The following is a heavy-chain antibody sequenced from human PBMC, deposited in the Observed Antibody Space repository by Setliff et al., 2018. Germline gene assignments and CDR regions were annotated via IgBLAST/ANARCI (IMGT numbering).Heavy chain of an antibody. Sequence: SETLSLTCTVAGGSISSGDYYWSWIRQPPGKGLEWIGYIYSSGSTSYNPSLKSRVSISVDTSKNQFSLKLSSVPAADTAVYYCARESRYYYDNLGTLDYWGQGTLVTVSS. D-gene: IGHD3-22*01. CDR1: GGSISSGDYY. V-gene: IGHV4-30-4*08. CDR2: IYSSGST. J-gene: IGHJ4*02. CDR3: ARESRYYYDNLGTLDY.